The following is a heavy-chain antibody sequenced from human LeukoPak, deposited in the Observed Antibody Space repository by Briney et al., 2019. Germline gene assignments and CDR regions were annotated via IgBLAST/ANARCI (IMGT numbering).Heavy chain of an antibody. J-gene: IGHJ4*02. Sequence: SGTLSLTCAVSGGSISSSNWWSWVRQPPGKGLEWIGEIYHGGITNYNPSLKSRVTISIDKSKNQFSLKLNSVTAADTAVYYCARDIAVAAHYFDYWGQGTLVTVSS. V-gene: IGHV4-4*02. CDR2: IYHGGIT. D-gene: IGHD6-19*01. CDR3: ARDIAVAAHYFDY. CDR1: GGSISSSNW.